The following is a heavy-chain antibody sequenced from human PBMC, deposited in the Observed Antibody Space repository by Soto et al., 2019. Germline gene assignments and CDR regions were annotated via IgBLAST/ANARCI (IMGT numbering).Heavy chain of an antibody. CDR2: IKSKTDGRTT. Sequence: GGSLRLSCAASGFTFSNAWMNWFRQAPGKGLEWGGRIKSKTDGRTTDYAAPVKGRFTLSRDNSKSTRYLQMNSLRPASTPVYYCTTAPVTVAACYFGSWGKGTLGTVAS. CDR3: TTAPVTVAACYFGS. J-gene: IGHJ4*02. D-gene: IGHD2-15*01. V-gene: IGHV3-15*07. CDR1: GFTFSNAW.